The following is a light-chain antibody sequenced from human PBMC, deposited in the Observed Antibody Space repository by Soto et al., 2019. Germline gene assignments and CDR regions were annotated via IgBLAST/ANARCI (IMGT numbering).Light chain of an antibody. CDR3: SSYTSSSTLVV. CDR2: DVS. J-gene: IGLJ2*01. V-gene: IGLV2-14*01. Sequence: QSALTKPASVSGSPGQSITISCTGTSSDVGDYNYVSWYQQHPGKAPKLMIYDVSNRPSGVSNRFSGSKSGNTASLTISGLQAEDEADYYCSSYTSSSTLVVFGGGTKLTVL. CDR1: SSDVGDYNY.